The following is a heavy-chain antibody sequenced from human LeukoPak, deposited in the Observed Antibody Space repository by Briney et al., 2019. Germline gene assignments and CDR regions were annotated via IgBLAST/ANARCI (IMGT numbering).Heavy chain of an antibody. D-gene: IGHD3-22*01. CDR1: GFTFASYA. CDR2: ISGSGGST. Sequence: GGSLRLSCAASGFTFASYAMTWVRQAPGKGLEWFSAISGSGGSTYYADSVKGRFTISRDNYKNTLYLQMNSLRAEDTAVYYCARDSGIYDSSGYYGLSYYGMDVWGQGTTVTVSS. J-gene: IGHJ6*02. V-gene: IGHV3-23*01. CDR3: ARDSGIYDSSGYYGLSYYGMDV.